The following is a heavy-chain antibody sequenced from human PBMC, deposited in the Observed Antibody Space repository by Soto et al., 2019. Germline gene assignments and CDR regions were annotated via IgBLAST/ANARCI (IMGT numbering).Heavy chain of an antibody. D-gene: IGHD6-19*01. J-gene: IGHJ6*02. CDR1: GASISSFY. Sequence: TVSGASISSFYWSWIRQSPEKGLEWIGHMYYSGRTTYNPSLKSRVTIALDMSKNHLSLQVTSVTVADTAVYYCASDRSSGWDKGYGMDVWRQGTQVTVFS. CDR3: ASDRSSGWDKGYGMDV. V-gene: IGHV4-59*01. CDR2: MYYSGRT.